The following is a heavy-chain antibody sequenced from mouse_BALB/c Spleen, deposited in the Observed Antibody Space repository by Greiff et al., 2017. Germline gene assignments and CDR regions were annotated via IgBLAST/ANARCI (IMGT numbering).Heavy chain of an antibody. Sequence: DVMLVESGGGLVKPGGSLKLSCAASGFTFSDYYMYWVRQTPEKRLEWVATISDGGSYTYYPDSVKGRFTISRDNAKNNLYLQMSSLKSEDTAMYYCASPYDYDVSLAYWGQGTLVTVSA. CDR1: GFTFSDYY. J-gene: IGHJ3*01. CDR3: ASPYDYDVSLAY. D-gene: IGHD2-4*01. CDR2: ISDGGSYT. V-gene: IGHV5-4*02.